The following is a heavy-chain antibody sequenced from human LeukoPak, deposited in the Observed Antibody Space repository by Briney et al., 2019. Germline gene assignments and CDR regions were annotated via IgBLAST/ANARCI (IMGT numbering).Heavy chain of an antibody. Sequence: GESRNISCKGCGYSFSSHWIGGVPQMPGKGREWMGIIDPGDSDTLYSPYFQGQVTIPADKSISTAYLQWSSLKASDTAMYYCARHARRRFGEFLYNYYYGMDVWGQGTTVTVSS. CDR1: GYSFSSHW. CDR3: ARHARRRFGEFLYNYYYGMDV. CDR2: IDPGDSDT. V-gene: IGHV5-51*01. D-gene: IGHD3-10*01. J-gene: IGHJ6*02.